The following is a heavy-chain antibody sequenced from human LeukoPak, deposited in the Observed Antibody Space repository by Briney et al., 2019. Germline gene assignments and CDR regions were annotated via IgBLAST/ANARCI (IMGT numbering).Heavy chain of an antibody. Sequence: ASVKVSCKASGYTFTSYYMHWVRQAPGQGLEWMGIINPSGGSTSYAQKFQGRVTMTRDTSISTAYMELSRLRSDDTAVYYCARDRRRGSAYYFDYWGQGTLVTVSS. CDR1: GYTFTSYY. D-gene: IGHD3-16*01. CDR2: INPSGGST. J-gene: IGHJ4*02. V-gene: IGHV1-46*01. CDR3: ARDRRRGSAYYFDY.